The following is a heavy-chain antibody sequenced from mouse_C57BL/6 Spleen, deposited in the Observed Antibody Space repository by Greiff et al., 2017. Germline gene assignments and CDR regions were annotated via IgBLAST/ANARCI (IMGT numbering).Heavy chain of an antibody. CDR3: ARSKTYGDFDY. CDR2: IYPGDGDT. J-gene: IGHJ2*01. D-gene: IGHD1-1*02. V-gene: IGHV1-82*01. CDR1: GYAFSSSW. Sequence: VKLVESGPELVKPGASVKISCKASGYAFSSSWMNWVKQRPGKGLEWIGRIYPGDGDTNYNGKFKGKATLTADKSSSTAYMQLSSLTSEDSAVYFCARSKTYGDFDYWGQGTTLTVSS.